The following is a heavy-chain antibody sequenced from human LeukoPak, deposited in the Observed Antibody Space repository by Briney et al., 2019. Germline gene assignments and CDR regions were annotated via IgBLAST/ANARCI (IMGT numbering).Heavy chain of an antibody. V-gene: IGHV1-69*13. J-gene: IGHJ4*02. CDR3: AGDCGGDCYSGY. Sequence: SVKVSCKASGYTFTGYYMHWVRQAPGQGLEWMGGIIPIFGTANYAQKFQGRVTITADESTSTAYMELSSLRSEDTAVYYCAGDCGGDCYSGYWGQGTLVTVSS. CDR2: IIPIFGTA. CDR1: GYTFTGYY. D-gene: IGHD2-21*02.